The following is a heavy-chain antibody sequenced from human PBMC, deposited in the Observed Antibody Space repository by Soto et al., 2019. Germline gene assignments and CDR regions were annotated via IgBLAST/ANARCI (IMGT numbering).Heavy chain of an antibody. V-gene: IGHV3-23*01. J-gene: IGHJ4*02. D-gene: IGHD1-26*01. CDR1: GFTFSSYA. CDR3: AKVKSTFTIVGATT. Sequence: GGSLRLSCAASGFTFSSYAMSWVRQAPGKGLEWVSAISGSGGSTYYADSVKGRFTISRDNSKNALYLQMNSLRAEDTAVYYCAKVKSTFTIVGATTWGQGTLVTVSS. CDR2: ISGSGGST.